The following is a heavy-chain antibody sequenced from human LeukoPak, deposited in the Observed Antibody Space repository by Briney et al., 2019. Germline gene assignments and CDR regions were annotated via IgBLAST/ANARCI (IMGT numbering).Heavy chain of an antibody. CDR1: GYSIRSAYY. CDR3: ARGFRGDNFDY. J-gene: IGHJ4*02. CDR2: MYHSGST. V-gene: IGHV4-38-2*02. D-gene: IGHD7-27*01. Sequence: SETLSLTCSVSGYSIRSAYYWGWIRQPPGKGLGWIGTMYHSGSTNYNPSLKSRVTISVDTSKNQFSLKLSSVTAADTAVYFCARGFRGDNFDYWGQGTLVTVSS.